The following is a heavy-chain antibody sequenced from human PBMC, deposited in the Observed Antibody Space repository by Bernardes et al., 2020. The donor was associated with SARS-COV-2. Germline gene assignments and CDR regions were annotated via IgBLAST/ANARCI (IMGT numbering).Heavy chain of an antibody. J-gene: IGHJ6*02. CDR3: ARASGEASYYYRGVDV. CDR2: IYYSGTT. V-gene: IGHV4-61*01. Sequence: SETLSLTCTVSGGSVDIGSYYWTWIRQPPGKGLEWIGKIYYSGTTTYNPSLKSRVTISIDTSRNQFSLTLRSVTAADTAVYFCARASGEASYYYRGVDVWGRGTTVAVS. CDR1: GGSVDIGSYY. D-gene: IGHD7-27*01.